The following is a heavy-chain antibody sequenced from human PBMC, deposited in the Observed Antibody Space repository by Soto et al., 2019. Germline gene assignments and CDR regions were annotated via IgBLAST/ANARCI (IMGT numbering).Heavy chain of an antibody. V-gene: IGHV3-53*01. D-gene: IGHD1-20*01. CDR1: GFTISGSY. CDR2: IYSDGSP. J-gene: IGHJ6*02. Sequence: GGSLRLSCTASGFTISGSYMSWVRQAPGKGLEWVSVIYSDGSPYYADSVMGRFTISRDNSQNTVSLPMNSLRAEDTAVYHCARRYYAMDVWGQGTTVTVSS. CDR3: ARRYYAMDV.